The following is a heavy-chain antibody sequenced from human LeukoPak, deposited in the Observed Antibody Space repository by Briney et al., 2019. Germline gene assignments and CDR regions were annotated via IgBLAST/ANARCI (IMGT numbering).Heavy chain of an antibody. CDR2: ISHSGST. V-gene: IGHV4-31*03. Sequence: SRTLSLTCTVSGGSISSGGYFWSWVRQHPGKGLEWIGYISHSGSTYYNPSLKSRVTISLDTSKDRFSLRLSSVTAADTAVYYCARDLWFGEYNWFDPWGQGTLVTVSS. CDR1: GGSISSGGYF. CDR3: ARDLWFGEYNWFDP. J-gene: IGHJ5*02. D-gene: IGHD3-10*01.